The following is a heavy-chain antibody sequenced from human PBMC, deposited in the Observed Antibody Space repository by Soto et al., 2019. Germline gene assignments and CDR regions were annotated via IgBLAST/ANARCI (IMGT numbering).Heavy chain of an antibody. D-gene: IGHD3-9*01. CDR3: ARSSGGKTGYDY. Sequence: SQTLSLTCAVSGGSISSGGYSWSWIRQPPGKGLEWIGYIYHSGSTYYNPSLKSRVTISVDRSKNQFSLKLSSVTAADTAVYYCARSSGGKTGYDYWGQGTLVTVSS. J-gene: IGHJ4*02. CDR1: GGSISSGGYS. V-gene: IGHV4-30-2*01. CDR2: IYHSGST.